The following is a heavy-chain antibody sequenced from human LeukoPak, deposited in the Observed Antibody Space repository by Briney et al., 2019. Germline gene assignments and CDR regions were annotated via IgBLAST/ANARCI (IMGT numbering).Heavy chain of an antibody. CDR2: IYHNGNT. D-gene: IGHD5-18*01. CDR3: ASGGYSYGFDY. J-gene: IGHJ4*02. V-gene: IGHV4-30-2*01. CDR1: GGSISSGGYS. Sequence: ASETLSLTCAVSGGSISSGGYSWSWIRQPPEKGLEWIGYIYHNGNTYYSPSLKSRVTISVDRSKNQLSLKLSSVTAADTAMYYCASGGYSYGFDYWGQGTLVTVSS.